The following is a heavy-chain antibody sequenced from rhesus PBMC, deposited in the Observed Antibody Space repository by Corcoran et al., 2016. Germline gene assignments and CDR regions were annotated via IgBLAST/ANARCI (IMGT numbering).Heavy chain of an antibody. CDR3: AREYSSGWIETFDY. D-gene: IGHD6-31*01. V-gene: IGHV4-93*01. CDR1: GGSITRSNC. J-gene: IGHJ4*01. CDR2: IYGSGGGP. Sequence: VQLQESGPAVVKPSETLSLTCAVSGGSITRSNCCRWIRHSPGQGVEWLGGIYGSGGGPKYNPSLTSRVTCSIDTSKNQFSLKLSSVTAADTAVYYCAREYSSGWIETFDYWGQGVLVTVSS.